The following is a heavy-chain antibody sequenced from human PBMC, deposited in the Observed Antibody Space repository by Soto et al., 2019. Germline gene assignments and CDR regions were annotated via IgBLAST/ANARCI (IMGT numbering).Heavy chain of an antibody. CDR3: VSQRTTVPTQAYFDY. V-gene: IGHV4-39*01. D-gene: IGHD4-17*01. CDR1: GGSVTNSSYY. Sequence: SETLSLTCTVSGGSVTNSSYYWGWIRQSPGKGLGWIGSVYYRGRSYSKSSVKSRVTISVDTSKNRFSLSLNSVTASDTAVYFCVSQRTTVPTQAYFDYWGPGALVTVS. J-gene: IGHJ4*02. CDR2: VYYRGRS.